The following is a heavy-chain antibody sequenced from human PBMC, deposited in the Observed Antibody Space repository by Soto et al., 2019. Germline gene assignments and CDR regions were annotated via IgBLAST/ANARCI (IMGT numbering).Heavy chain of an antibody. CDR3: ARDRRVGATGEFDY. J-gene: IGHJ4*02. CDR2: IIPIFGTA. V-gene: IGHV1-69*13. CDR1: GGTFSSYA. Sequence: ASVKVSCKASGGTFSSYAISWVRQAPGQGLEWMGGIIPIFGTANYAQKFQGRVTITADESTSTAYMELSSLRSEDTAVYYCARDRRVGATGEFDYWGQGTLVTVSS. D-gene: IGHD1-26*01.